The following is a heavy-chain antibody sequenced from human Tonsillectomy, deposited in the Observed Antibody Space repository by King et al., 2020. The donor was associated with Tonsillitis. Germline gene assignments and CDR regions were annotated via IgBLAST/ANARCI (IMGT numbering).Heavy chain of an antibody. J-gene: IGHJ4*02. CDR3: ARDRSSNYGDAPFAS. CDR2: IGGSSSDI. Sequence: VQLVESGGGLVKPGGSLRLSCAASGFTFSSYSMNWVRQAPGKGLEWVSSIGGSSSDIYYADSVKGRFTISRDNAKNSLYLQMNSLRAEDTAVYYCARDRSSNYGDAPFASWGQGTLVTVSS. D-gene: IGHD4/OR15-4a*01. V-gene: IGHV3-21*01. CDR1: GFTFSSYS.